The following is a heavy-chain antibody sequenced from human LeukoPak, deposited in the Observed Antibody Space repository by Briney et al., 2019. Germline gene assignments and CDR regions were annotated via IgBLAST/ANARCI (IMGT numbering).Heavy chain of an antibody. J-gene: IGHJ4*02. CDR1: GFTFSNYA. CDR2: VGGGGSST. D-gene: IGHD3-22*01. Sequence: GGSLRLSCVASGFTFSNYAMNWVRQAPGKGREGVSGVGGGGSSTYYADSVKGRFTISRDNAKNSLYLQMNSLRAEDTAVYYCARDRGSSGYYYVTYYFDYWGQGTLVTVS. V-gene: IGHV3-23*01. CDR3: ARDRGSSGYYYVTYYFDY.